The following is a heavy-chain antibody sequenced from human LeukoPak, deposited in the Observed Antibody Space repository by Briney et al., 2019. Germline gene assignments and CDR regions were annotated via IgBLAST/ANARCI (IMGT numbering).Heavy chain of an antibody. CDR3: ARDSPDGSGTYYNDSPDY. CDR2: ISPHSGDT. V-gene: IGHV1-2*02. CDR1: GYSFTGYY. J-gene: IGHJ4*02. D-gene: IGHD3-10*01. Sequence: ASVKVSCKASGYSFTGYYILWVRQAPGQGLEWMGWISPHSGDTKYGQKFQGRVTMTSDTSTSTAYMDLRSLRSDDTAIYYCARDSPDGSGTYYNDSPDYWGQGTLVTVSS.